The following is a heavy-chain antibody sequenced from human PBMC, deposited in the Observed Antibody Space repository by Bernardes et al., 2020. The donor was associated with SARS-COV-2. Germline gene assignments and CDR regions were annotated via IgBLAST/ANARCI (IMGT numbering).Heavy chain of an antibody. Sequence: SLSLSCAASGFSVSNNYMSWVRQAPGKGLEWVSVIESAGNTYYGDSVRGRFTISRDISKNTLYLQMNSLRAEDTAVYYCARDTHSRERADFWGQGTLVIVSS. V-gene: IGHV3-66*01. D-gene: IGHD4-4*01. CDR1: GFSVSNNY. CDR3: ARDTHSRERADF. J-gene: IGHJ4*02. CDR2: IESAGNT.